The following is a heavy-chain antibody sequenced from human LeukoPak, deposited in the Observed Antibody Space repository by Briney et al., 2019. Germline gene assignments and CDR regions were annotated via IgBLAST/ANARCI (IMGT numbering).Heavy chain of an antibody. J-gene: IGHJ5*02. D-gene: IGHD2-2*01. CDR1: GGSFSGYY. Sequence: PSETLSLTCAVYGGSFSGYYWSWIRQPPGKGLEWIGEINHSGSTNYNPSLKRRVTISVDTSKNQFSLKLSSVTGADTAVYYCARVRSDIVVVPAPARGGGWFDHWGQGTLVTVSS. V-gene: IGHV4-34*01. CDR3: ARVRSDIVVVPAPARGGGWFDH. CDR2: INHSGST.